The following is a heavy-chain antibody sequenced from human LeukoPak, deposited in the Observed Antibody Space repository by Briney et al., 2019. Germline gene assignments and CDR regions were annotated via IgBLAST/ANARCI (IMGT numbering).Heavy chain of an antibody. V-gene: IGHV4-38-2*02. Sequence: SETLSLTCTVSGYSISSGYYWGWIRQSPGKGLEWIGSIYHGGSTYYNPSLRSRVIVSVDTSKNHFSLKLSSVTAADTAVYYCARAYLSSSGSAGWFDPWGQGTLVTVSS. CDR2: IYHGGST. CDR3: ARAYLSSSGSAGWFDP. CDR1: GYSISSGYY. J-gene: IGHJ5*02. D-gene: IGHD3-22*01.